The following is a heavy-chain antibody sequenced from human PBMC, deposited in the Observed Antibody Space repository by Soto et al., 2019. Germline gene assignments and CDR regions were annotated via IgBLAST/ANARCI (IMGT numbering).Heavy chain of an antibody. CDR2: IYPGYAVT. V-gene: IGHV5-51*01. CDR3: ARAYCVGSYDYYYYMDV. CDR1: GYSFTIYW. J-gene: IGHJ6*03. D-gene: IGHD3-16*01. Sequence: GESVNISCKGSGYSFTIYWIGWVSQMPGKGLEWGGIIYPGYAVTRYSRSFQGRVTISADKSISTAFLKWSSLKASDTAMYYCARAYCVGSYDYYYYMDVWGKGTTVTVSS.